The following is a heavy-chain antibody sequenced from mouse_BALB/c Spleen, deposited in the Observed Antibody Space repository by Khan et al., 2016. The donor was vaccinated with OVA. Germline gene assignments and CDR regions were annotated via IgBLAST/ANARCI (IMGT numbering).Heavy chain of an antibody. Sequence: QIQLVQSGAELAKPGASVKMSCKASGYTFINYWMNWVKQRPGQGLEWIGYINPTTGYTEYNLKFKDKATLTADKSSSTAHMQLSSLTSEDSAVYYCARRGLRWDFDYWGQGTTLTGSS. CDR2: INPTTGYT. D-gene: IGHD1-1*01. CDR3: ARRGLRWDFDY. V-gene: IGHV1-7*01. J-gene: IGHJ2*01. CDR1: GYTFINYW.